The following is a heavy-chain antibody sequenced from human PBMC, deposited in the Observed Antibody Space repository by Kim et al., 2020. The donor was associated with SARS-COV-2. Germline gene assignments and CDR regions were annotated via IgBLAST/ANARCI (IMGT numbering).Heavy chain of an antibody. D-gene: IGHD1-1*01. V-gene: IGHV3-48*02. J-gene: IGHJ4*02. Sequence: GGSLRLSCVASGFSFSSYSMNWVRQAPGKGLEWVSYITSTSNTRYYTDSVKGRFTISRDNAKHSLYLQMTSLGDEDTAVYYCARDNMGITSLEHWGQGTPVTVSS. CDR2: ITSTSNTR. CDR1: GFSFSSYS. CDR3: ARDNMGITSLEH.